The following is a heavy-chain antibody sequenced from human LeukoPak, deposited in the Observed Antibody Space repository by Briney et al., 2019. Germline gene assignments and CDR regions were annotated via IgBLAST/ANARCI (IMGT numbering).Heavy chain of an antibody. CDR1: RYTFTNYY. J-gene: IGHJ6*02. CDR3: ARAGDCSGGSCYYYGMDV. Sequence: ASVKVSCKASRYTFTNYYMHWVRQAPGPGHEWMGIINPSGGSTSYAQKFQGRVTMTRDTSTSTVYMELSSLRSEETAVYYCARAGDCSGGSCYYYGMDVWGQGTTVTVSS. CDR2: INPSGGST. D-gene: IGHD2-15*01. V-gene: IGHV1-46*01.